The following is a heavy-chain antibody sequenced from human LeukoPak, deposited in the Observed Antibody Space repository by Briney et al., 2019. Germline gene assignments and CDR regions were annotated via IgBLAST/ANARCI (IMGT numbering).Heavy chain of an antibody. CDR1: GFTFRSYG. V-gene: IGHV3-33*01. CDR2: IWYDGSNK. J-gene: IGHJ4*02. Sequence: GRSLRLSCAASGFTFRSYGMHWVRQAPGKGLEWVAVIWYDGSNKYYAASVKGRFTVSRDNSKNTLYLQMNSLRAEDTAVYYCATAVASSSGWYADYWGQGTLVTVSS. D-gene: IGHD6-19*01. CDR3: ATAVASSSGWYADY.